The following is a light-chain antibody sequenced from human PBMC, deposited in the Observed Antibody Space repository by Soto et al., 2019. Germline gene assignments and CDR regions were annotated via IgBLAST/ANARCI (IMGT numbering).Light chain of an antibody. CDR2: DTT. CDR1: IDTVTTSHW. Sequence: QAVVTQESSLTVSPGGTVTLTCDSSIDTVTTSHWPYWFQQKPGQAPKTLIYDTTNRHSWTPARFSGSILGGKAALILSGAQPEDEGEYYCLLSYNGAPAVFGGGTQVTVL. CDR3: LLSYNGAPAV. J-gene: IGLJ7*01. V-gene: IGLV7-46*01.